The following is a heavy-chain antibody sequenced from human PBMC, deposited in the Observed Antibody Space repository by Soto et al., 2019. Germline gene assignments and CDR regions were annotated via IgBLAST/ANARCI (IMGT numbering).Heavy chain of an antibody. D-gene: IGHD5-12*01. Sequence: EVQLLESGGGLVQPGGSLRLSCAASGFTFSSYAMSWVRQAPGKGLEWVSSISGSSSYIDYADSVKGRFTIFRDNAKNSLYLQMNSLRVEDTAIYYCARGTHGYNFPDYWGQGTLVTVSS. J-gene: IGHJ4*02. CDR3: ARGTHGYNFPDY. CDR2: ISGSSSYI. CDR1: GFTFSSYA. V-gene: IGHV3-21*01.